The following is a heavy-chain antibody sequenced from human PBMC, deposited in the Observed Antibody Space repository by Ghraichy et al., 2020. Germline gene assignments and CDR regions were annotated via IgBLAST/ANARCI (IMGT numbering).Heavy chain of an antibody. V-gene: IGHV3-74*03. D-gene: IGHD1-7*01. CDR2: INAEGTTT. J-gene: IGHJ3*02. Sequence: GESLNISCAASGFTFSSYWIHWVRQTPGKGLVWVSRINAEGTTTAYADSVKGRFTMSRDNAENTVYLQMNSLRAEDTAEYYCARGNYQNCVFDIWGQGTVVAVSS. CDR3: ARGNYQNCVFDI. CDR1: GFTFSSYW.